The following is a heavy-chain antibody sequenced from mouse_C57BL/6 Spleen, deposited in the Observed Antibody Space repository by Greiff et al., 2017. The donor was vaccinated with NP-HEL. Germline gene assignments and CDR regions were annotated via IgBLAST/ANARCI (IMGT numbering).Heavy chain of an antibody. V-gene: IGHV1-76*01. D-gene: IGHD2-2*01. J-gene: IGHJ1*03. CDR3: ARNGYPPYWYFDV. CDR1: GYTFTDYY. Sequence: QVQLQQSGAELVRPGASVKLSCKASGYTFTDYYINWVKQRPGQGLEWIARIYPGSGNTYYNEKFKGKATLTAEKSSSTAYMQLSSLTSEDSAVYFCARNGYPPYWYFDVWGTGTTVTVSS. CDR2: IYPGSGNT.